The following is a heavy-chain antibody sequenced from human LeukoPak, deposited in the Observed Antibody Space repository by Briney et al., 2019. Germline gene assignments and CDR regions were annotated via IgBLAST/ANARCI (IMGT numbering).Heavy chain of an antibody. Sequence: GASVKVSCKASGYTFTGYYMHWVRQAPGQGLEWVGWINPKSGGTDYAQRLQGRFTMTTDTSIATAYMELSRLTSDDTAVYFCARGTIGSYSSVHDWGQGTLVTVSS. V-gene: IGHV1-2*02. CDR3: ARGTIGSYSSVHD. CDR2: INPKSGGT. J-gene: IGHJ1*01. CDR1: GYTFTGYY. D-gene: IGHD1-26*01.